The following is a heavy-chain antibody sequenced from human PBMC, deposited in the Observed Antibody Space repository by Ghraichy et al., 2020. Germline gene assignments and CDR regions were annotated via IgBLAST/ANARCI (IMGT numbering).Heavy chain of an antibody. J-gene: IGHJ6*02. V-gene: IGHV3-48*02. CDR2: ISSGSSTT. CDR3: ARDRLESCTNAVCYTPDDDYYGMDV. D-gene: IGHD2-8*01. Sequence: GGSLRLSCAVSGFTFSSYTMNWVRQAPGKGLEWVSYISSGSSTTYYADSVRGRFTISRDNAKNSLYLQMNSLRDEDTAVYYCARDRLESCTNAVCYTPDDDYYGMDVWGQGTTVTVS. CDR1: GFTFSSYT.